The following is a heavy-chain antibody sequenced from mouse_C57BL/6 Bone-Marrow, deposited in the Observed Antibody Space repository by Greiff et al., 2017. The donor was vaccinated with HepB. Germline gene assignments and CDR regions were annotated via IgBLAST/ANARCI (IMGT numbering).Heavy chain of an antibody. D-gene: IGHD2-3*01. Sequence: QVQLKEPGAELVKPGASVKMSCKASGYTFTSYWITWVKQRPGQGLEWIGDIYPGSGSTNYNEKFKSKATLTVDTSSSTAYMQLSSLTSEDSAVYYCARKGFGGYFWYFDVWGTGTTVTVSS. CDR2: IYPGSGST. J-gene: IGHJ1*03. V-gene: IGHV1-55*01. CDR3: ARKGFGGYFWYFDV. CDR1: GYTFTSYW.